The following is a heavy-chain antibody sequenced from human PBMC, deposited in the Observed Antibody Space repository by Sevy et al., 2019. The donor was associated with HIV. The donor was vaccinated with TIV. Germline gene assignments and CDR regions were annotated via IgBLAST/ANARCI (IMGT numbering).Heavy chain of an antibody. CDR1: GYSFTSYW. J-gene: IGHJ3*02. V-gene: IGHV5-51*01. CDR2: IFPVDPVT. CDR3: ARPETRSYYYDSSGYIAFDI. Sequence: GESLKISCKGSGYSFTSYWIGWVRQMPGKGLDGMGIIFPVDPVTRYSPSFQAQVTISADKSISTAYLQWSSLKASDTAMYYCARPETRSYYYDSSGYIAFDIWGQGTMVTVSS. D-gene: IGHD3-22*01.